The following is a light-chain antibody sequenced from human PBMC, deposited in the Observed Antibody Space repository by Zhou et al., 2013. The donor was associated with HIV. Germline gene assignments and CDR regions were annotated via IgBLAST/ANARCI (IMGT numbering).Light chain of an antibody. J-gene: IGKJ2*01. CDR2: VAS. V-gene: IGKV3-20*01. CDR1: RNVYNNY. Sequence: DIVLTQSPGTLSLSPGQRATLSCRASRNVYNNYLAWYQQKPGQAPRLLINVASSRATGIPDRFSGSGSGTDFTLTISRLEPEDFAVYFCQQYGSSPVTFGPGTKLEIK. CDR3: QQYGSSPVT.